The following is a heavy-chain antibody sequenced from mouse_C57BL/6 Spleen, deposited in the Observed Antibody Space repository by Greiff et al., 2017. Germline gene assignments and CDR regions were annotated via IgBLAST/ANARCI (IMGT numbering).Heavy chain of an antibody. V-gene: IGHV1-47*01. CDR1: GYTFTTYP. Sequence: QVQMQQSGAELVKPGASVKMSCKASGYTFTTYPIEWMKQNHGKSLEWIGNFHPYNDDTKYNEKFKGKATLTVEKSSSPVYLELSRLTSDDSAVYYCARWFYYYGSSYPAWFAYWGQGTLVTVSA. D-gene: IGHD1-1*01. CDR2: FHPYNDDT. J-gene: IGHJ3*01. CDR3: ARWFYYYGSSYPAWFAY.